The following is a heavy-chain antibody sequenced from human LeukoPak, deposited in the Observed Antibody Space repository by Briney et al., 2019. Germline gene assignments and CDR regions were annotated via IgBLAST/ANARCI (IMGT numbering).Heavy chain of an antibody. CDR2: ISYDGSNK. Sequence: GGSLRLSCAASGFTFSNYWLHWVRQAPGKGLEWVAVISYDGSNKYYADSVKGRFTISRDNSKNTLYLQMNSLRAEDTAVYYCAKAVAGWTAAAKGGAFDIWGQGTMVTVSS. CDR1: GFTFSNYW. CDR3: AKAVAGWTAAAKGGAFDI. J-gene: IGHJ3*02. D-gene: IGHD6-13*01. V-gene: IGHV3-30*18.